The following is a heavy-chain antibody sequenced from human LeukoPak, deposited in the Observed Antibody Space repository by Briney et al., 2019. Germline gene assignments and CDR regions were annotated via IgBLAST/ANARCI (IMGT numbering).Heavy chain of an antibody. Sequence: ASVKVSCKASGYTFTGYYLDWVRQAPGQGLEWIGWISPNNGNTLYAQKFQGRVTMTKNTSISTAYMEVTSRRSDDTAVYYCARDSLGPTDYWGEGTLVTVSS. CDR3: ARDSLGPTDY. J-gene: IGHJ4*02. V-gene: IGHV1-2*02. CDR2: ISPNNGNT. CDR1: GYTFTGYY.